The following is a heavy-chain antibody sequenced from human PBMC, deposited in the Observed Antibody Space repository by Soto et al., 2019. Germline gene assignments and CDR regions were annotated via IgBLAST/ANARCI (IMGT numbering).Heavy chain of an antibody. CDR2: IIPIFGTA. Sequence: GASVKVSCKASGGTFSSYAISWVRQAPGQGLEWMGGIIPIFGTANYAQKFQGRVTITADESTSTAYMELSSLRSEDTAVYYCARDQYVWGKSTRHGAFDIWGQGTMVT. V-gene: IGHV1-69*13. CDR3: ARDQYVWGKSTRHGAFDI. J-gene: IGHJ3*02. D-gene: IGHD3-16*01. CDR1: GGTFSSYA.